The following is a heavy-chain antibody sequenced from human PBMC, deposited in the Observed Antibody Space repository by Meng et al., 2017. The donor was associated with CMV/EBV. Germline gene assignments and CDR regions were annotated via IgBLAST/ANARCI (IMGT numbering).Heavy chain of an antibody. CDR3: ARKHCGGDCSLDY. V-gene: IGHV1-2*02. D-gene: IGHD2-21*01. CDR2: INPNSGGT. CDR1: GYTFTGYY. J-gene: IGHJ4*02. Sequence: ASVKVSCKASGYTFTGYYMHWVRQAPGQGLEWMGWINPNSGGTNYAQKFQGRVTMTRDTSISTAYMELSSVTAADTAVYYCARKHCGGDCSLDYWGQGTLVTVSS.